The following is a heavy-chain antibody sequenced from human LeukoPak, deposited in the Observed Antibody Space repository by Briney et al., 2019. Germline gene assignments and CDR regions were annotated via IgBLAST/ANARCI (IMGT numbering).Heavy chain of an antibody. CDR3: AKATVTSITIFDY. Sequence: GGSLRLSCAASGFTFSSYDMTWVRQAPGKGLEWVSAISGSGGSTYYADSIKGQFTISRDNSKNTLYLQMNSLRAEDTAVYYCAKATVTSITIFDYWGQGTLVTVSS. V-gene: IGHV3-23*01. CDR2: ISGSGGST. CDR1: GFTFSSYD. J-gene: IGHJ4*02. D-gene: IGHD4-17*01.